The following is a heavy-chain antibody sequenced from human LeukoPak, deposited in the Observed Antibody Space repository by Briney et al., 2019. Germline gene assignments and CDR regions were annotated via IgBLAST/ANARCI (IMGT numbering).Heavy chain of an antibody. CDR1: GGSFSGYY. D-gene: IGHD3-22*01. J-gene: IGHJ4*02. V-gene: IGHV4-34*01. Sequence: PSETLSLTCVVYGGSFSGYYWSWIRQPPGKGLEWIGEINHSGSTNYNPSLKSRVTISVDTSKNQFSLKLSSVTAADTAVYYCARFRPDYYDSSGLYYFDYWGQGTLVTVSS. CDR2: INHSGST. CDR3: ARFRPDYYDSSGLYYFDY.